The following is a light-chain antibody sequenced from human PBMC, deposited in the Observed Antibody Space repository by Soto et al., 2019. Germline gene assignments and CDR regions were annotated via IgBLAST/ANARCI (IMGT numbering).Light chain of an antibody. CDR3: QQYNNWPLLT. J-gene: IGKJ4*01. V-gene: IGKV3-15*01. CDR1: QSVSSN. Sequence: EIVMTQSPATLSVSPGVRATLSCRASQSVSSNLAWYQQKPGQAPRLLIYGASTRATGIPARFSGSGSGTEFTLTISSLQSEDFAVYYCQQYNNWPLLTFGGGTKVDIK. CDR2: GAS.